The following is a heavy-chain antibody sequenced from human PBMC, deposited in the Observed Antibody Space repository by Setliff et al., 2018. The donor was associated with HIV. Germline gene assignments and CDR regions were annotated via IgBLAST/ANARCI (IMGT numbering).Heavy chain of an antibody. Sequence: ASVKVSCKVSGDTFNNYGLNWVRQAPGQGLEWMGGIIPIFKSADYAQKFQGRVTITTDESTSTAYMDLSSLRSDDTAVYYCARYSNWNFEEHFDYWGQGTLVTVSS. V-gene: IGHV1-69*05. CDR2: IIPIFKSA. CDR3: ARYSNWNFEEHFDY. J-gene: IGHJ4*02. CDR1: GDTFNNYG. D-gene: IGHD1-7*01.